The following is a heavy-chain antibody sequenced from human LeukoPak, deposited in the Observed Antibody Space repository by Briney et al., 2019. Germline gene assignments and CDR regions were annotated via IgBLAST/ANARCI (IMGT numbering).Heavy chain of an antibody. CDR2: IENSGNT. Sequence: SETLSLTCTVSGGSISSYYWSWIRQPAGKGLEWIGRIENSGNTNYKPSLKSRVTMSVDTSKNQFSLKLRSVTAADTAVYYCARVSSSWYQDWYFDLWGRGTLVTVSS. CDR1: GGSISSYY. D-gene: IGHD6-13*01. V-gene: IGHV4-4*07. J-gene: IGHJ2*01. CDR3: ARVSSSWYQDWYFDL.